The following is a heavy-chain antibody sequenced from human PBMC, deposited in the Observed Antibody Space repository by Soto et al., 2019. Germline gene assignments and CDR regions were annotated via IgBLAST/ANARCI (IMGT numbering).Heavy chain of an antibody. J-gene: IGHJ4*02. CDR3: ARARYIWNYVPGFNFDY. CDR1: GGSISSYY. V-gene: IGHV4-59*01. CDR2: IYYSGST. D-gene: IGHD1-7*01. Sequence: PSETLSLTCTVSGGSISSYYWSWIRQPPGKGLEWIGYIYYSGSTNYNPSLKSRVTISVDTSKNQFSLKLSSVTAADTAVYYCARARYIWNYVPGFNFDYWGQGTLVTVSS.